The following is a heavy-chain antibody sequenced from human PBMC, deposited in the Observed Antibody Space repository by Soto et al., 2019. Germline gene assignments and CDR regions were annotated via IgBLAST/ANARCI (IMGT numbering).Heavy chain of an antibody. V-gene: IGHV4-59*12. J-gene: IGHJ5*01. CDR2: IYYSGST. CDR3: ERVGIFPINEGGDS. CDR1: GGAISTEY. Sequence: SETLPLTFTVSGGAISTEYFSWIRQPTGKGLEWIGYIYYSGSTYYNPSLTSRVTISVDTSKKQFSMKMSSVLAADTVVYYCERVGIFPINEGGDSSGQGNL. D-gene: IGHD3-3*01.